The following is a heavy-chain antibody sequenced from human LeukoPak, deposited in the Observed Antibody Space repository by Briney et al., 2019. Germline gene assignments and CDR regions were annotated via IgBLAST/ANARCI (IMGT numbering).Heavy chain of an antibody. Sequence: PGGSLRLSCAASGFTFSSYGMHWVRQAPGKGLERVAVISYDGSNKYYADSVKGRFTISRDNSKNTLYLQMNSLRAEDTAVYYCARDRSIVVVPAAADYWGQGTLVTVSS. CDR1: GFTFSSYG. CDR3: ARDRSIVVVPAAADY. D-gene: IGHD2-2*01. J-gene: IGHJ4*02. V-gene: IGHV3-30*19. CDR2: ISYDGSNK.